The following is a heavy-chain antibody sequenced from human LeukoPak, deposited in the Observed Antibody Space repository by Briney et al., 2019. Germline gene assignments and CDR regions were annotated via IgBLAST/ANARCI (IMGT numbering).Heavy chain of an antibody. Sequence: GGSLRLSCVGSGFTFSNYSLNWVRQTQGKGLEWVASISKGSGYTYQTDSVKGRFTISRDNDKNSLFLQMNSLRVEDTAVYYCVRDMSRESIFDYWGQGTLVTVSS. V-gene: IGHV3-21*01. CDR2: ISKGSGYT. J-gene: IGHJ4*02. D-gene: IGHD5-12*01. CDR3: VRDMSRESIFDY. CDR1: GFTFSNYS.